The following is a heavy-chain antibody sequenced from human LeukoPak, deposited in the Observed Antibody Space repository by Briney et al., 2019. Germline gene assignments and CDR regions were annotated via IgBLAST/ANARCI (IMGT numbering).Heavy chain of an antibody. D-gene: IGHD1-26*01. CDR1: GFTFSSYG. V-gene: IGHV3-23*01. CDR2: ISGSAYNT. Sequence: GGSLRLSCAASGFTFSSYGMSWVRQAPGKGLEWVSTISGSAYNTYYADSVKGRFTISRDNSANTLYLQMSSLRAEDTALYYCAKHSGSYFIYYVDSWGQGTLVTVSS. J-gene: IGHJ4*02. CDR3: AKHSGSYFIYYVDS.